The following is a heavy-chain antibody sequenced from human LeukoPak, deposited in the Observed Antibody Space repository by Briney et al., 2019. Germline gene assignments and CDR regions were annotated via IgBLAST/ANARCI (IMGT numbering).Heavy chain of an antibody. J-gene: IGHJ5*02. V-gene: IGHV6-1*01. CDR1: GDSVSSNSAA. D-gene: IGHD6-19*01. CDR3: ARALAVAGINWFDP. Sequence: SQTLSLTCAISGDSVSSNSAAWNWIRQSPSRGLEWLGRTYYRSKWYNDYAVSVKSRITVNPDTSKNQFSLQLNSVTPEDTAVYYCARALAVAGINWFDPWGQGTLVTVSS. CDR2: TYYRSKWYN.